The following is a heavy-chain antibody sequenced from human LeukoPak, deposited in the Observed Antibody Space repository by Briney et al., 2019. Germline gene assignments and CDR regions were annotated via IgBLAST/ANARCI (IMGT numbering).Heavy chain of an antibody. CDR1: GFSLKNFD. J-gene: IGHJ4*02. CDR3: ARDLTVAAADF. Sequence: PGGSLRLSCAASGFSLKNFDMNWIRQAQGKGLEWVSFFSVKYNVIYYADSVKGRFTVSRDEAKNSLYLQMNSLRAEDTALYYCARDLTVAAADFWGQGTLVTVSS. V-gene: IGHV3-48*03. CDR2: FSVKYNVI. D-gene: IGHD6-13*01.